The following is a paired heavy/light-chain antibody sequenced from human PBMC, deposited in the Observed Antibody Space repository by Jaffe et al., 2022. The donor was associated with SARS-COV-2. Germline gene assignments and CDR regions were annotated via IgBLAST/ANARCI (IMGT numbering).Light chain of an antibody. CDR1: QSVSSN. V-gene: IGKV3-15*01. CDR2: GAS. Sequence: EIVMTQSPATLSVSPGERATLSCRASQSVSSNLAWYQQKPGQAPRLLIYGASTRATGIPARFSGGGSGTEFTLTISSLQSEDFAVYYCQQYNNWPPFTFGPGTKVDIK. CDR3: QQYNNWPPFT. J-gene: IGKJ3*01.
Heavy chain of an antibody. D-gene: IGHD3-22*01. CDR2: SSGGGGNT. CDR1: GFTFSSYA. Sequence: EVQLLESGGGLVQPGGSLRLSCAASGFTFSSYAMNWVRQAPGKGLEWVSASSGGGGNTYYADSVKGRFTISRDNSKNTLYLQMNSLRAEDTAVYYCAKGLYYDGSAYYAYWGQGTLVTVSS. V-gene: IGHV3-23*01. J-gene: IGHJ4*02. CDR3: AKGLYYDGSAYYAY.